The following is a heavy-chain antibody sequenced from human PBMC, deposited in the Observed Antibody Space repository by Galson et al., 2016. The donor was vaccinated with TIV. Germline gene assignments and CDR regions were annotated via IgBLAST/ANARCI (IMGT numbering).Heavy chain of an antibody. D-gene: IGHD3-10*01. CDR2: ISGGGDIT. J-gene: IGHJ4*02. CDR1: GFTFSSYA. Sequence: SLRLSCAASGFTFSSYALTWVRQAPGKGLEWVSNISGGGDITYYADSVKGRFTISRDNSRNTLYLQMNSLRVDDTAVYYCAEDPDMVYGNSDFDSWGQGTLVTVSS. V-gene: IGHV3-23*01. CDR3: AEDPDMVYGNSDFDS.